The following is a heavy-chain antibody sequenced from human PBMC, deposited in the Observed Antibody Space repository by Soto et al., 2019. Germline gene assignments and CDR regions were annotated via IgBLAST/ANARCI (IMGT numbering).Heavy chain of an antibody. Sequence: QVQLVQSGAEVKKPGASVKDSCKASGYTFTSYGISWVRQAPGQGLEWMGWISAYNGNTNYAQKLQGRVTMTTDTSTSTAYMELRSLKSDDTAVYYCARSLPRGVFINRYYCYGMDVWGQGTTVTVSS. CDR2: ISAYNGNT. CDR1: GYTFTSYG. D-gene: IGHD3-3*01. CDR3: ARSLPRGVFINRYYCYGMDV. V-gene: IGHV1-18*01. J-gene: IGHJ6*02.